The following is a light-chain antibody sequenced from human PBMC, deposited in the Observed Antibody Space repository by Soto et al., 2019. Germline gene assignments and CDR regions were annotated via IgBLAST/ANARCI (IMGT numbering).Light chain of an antibody. V-gene: IGKV1-5*01. Sequence: DIQMTQSPSALSASVGDRVTITFRASQTISGSLAWYQQKPGKAPNLLIYDASSLESGVPSRFSGSGSGTEFTLTISSLQPDDFATYYCQQYNSYWTFGQGTKVDIK. J-gene: IGKJ1*01. CDR2: DAS. CDR1: QTISGS. CDR3: QQYNSYWT.